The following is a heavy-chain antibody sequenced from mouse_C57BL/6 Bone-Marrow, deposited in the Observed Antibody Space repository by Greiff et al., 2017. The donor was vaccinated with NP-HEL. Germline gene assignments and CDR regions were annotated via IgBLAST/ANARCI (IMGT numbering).Heavy chain of an antibody. D-gene: IGHD1-1*01. CDR2: IDPSDSYT. J-gene: IGHJ3*01. CDR3: ACGSSSLAY. V-gene: IGHV1-69*01. Sequence: QVQLQQPGAELVMPGASVKLSCKASGYTFTSYWMHWVKQRPGQGLEWIGEIDPSDSYTNYNQKFKGKSTLTVDKSSSTAYMQLSSLTSEDSAVYCCACGSSSLAYWGQGTLVTVSA. CDR1: GYTFTSYW.